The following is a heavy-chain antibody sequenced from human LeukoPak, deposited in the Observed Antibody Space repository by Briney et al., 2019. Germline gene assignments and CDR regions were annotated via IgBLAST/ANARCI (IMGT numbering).Heavy chain of an antibody. CDR2: IIPILGIA. D-gene: IGHD2-21*02. CDR1: GGTFSSYA. CDR3: ARDQHIVVVTAQIKNWFDP. V-gene: IGHV1-69*04. J-gene: IGHJ5*02. Sequence: SVKVSCKASGGTFSSYAIRWVRQAPGQGLEWMGRIIPILGIANYAQKFQGRVTITADKSTSTAYMELSSLRSEDTAVYYCARDQHIVVVTAQIKNWFDPWGQGTLVTVSS.